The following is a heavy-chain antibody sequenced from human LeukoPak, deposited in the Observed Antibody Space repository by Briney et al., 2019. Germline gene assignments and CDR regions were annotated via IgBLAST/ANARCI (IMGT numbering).Heavy chain of an antibody. Sequence: TGGSLRLSCAASGFTFSSYSMNWVRQAPGKGLEWVSSISSSSYIYYADSVKGRFTISRDNAKNSLYLQMNSLRAEDTAVYYCARDRALWFGELSHGGFDYWGQGTLVTVSS. D-gene: IGHD3-10*01. CDR1: GFTFSSYS. CDR3: ARDRALWFGELSHGGFDY. V-gene: IGHV3-21*01. CDR2: ISSSSYI. J-gene: IGHJ4*02.